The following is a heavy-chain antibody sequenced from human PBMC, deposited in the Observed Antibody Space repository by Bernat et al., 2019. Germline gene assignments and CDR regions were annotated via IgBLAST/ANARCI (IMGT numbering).Heavy chain of an antibody. CDR1: GFTFSSYA. Sequence: EVQLLESGGGLVQPGGSLRLSCAASGFTFSSYAMSWVRQAPGKGLEWVGFIRSKAYGGTTEYAASVKGRFTISRDDSKSIAYLQMNSLKTEDTAVYYCTAPAASMTTVFSSFDYWGQGTLVTVSS. J-gene: IGHJ4*02. CDR2: IRSKAYGGTT. D-gene: IGHD4-17*01. V-gene: IGHV3-49*04. CDR3: TAPAASMTTVFSSFDY.